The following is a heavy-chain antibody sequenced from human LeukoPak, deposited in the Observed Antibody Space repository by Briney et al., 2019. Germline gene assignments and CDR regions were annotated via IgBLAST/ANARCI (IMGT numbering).Heavy chain of an antibody. J-gene: IGHJ4*02. D-gene: IGHD1-26*01. V-gene: IGHV3-33*01. CDR2: IWYDGSNK. Sequence: GRSLRLSCAASGFTLSSYGMHWVRQAPGKGLEWVAVIWYDGSNKYYADSVKGRSTISRDNSKNTLYLQMNSLRAEDTAVYYCARDGAAWIIDYWGQGTLVTVSS. CDR3: ARDGAAWIIDY. CDR1: GFTLSSYG.